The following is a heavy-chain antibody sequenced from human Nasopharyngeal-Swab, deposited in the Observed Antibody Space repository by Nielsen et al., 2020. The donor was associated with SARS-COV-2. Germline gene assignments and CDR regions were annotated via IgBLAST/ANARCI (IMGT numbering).Heavy chain of an antibody. CDR2: ISGSGGST. Sequence: GGSLRLSCTASGFTFSSYAMSWVRQAPGKGLEWVSEISGSGGSTYYAESVKGRFTIYRDNSKNTLYLQMSSLRAEDTAIYYCAKEEQWLVHDWGQGTLVTVSS. J-gene: IGHJ4*02. CDR3: AKEEQWLVHD. D-gene: IGHD6-19*01. CDR1: GFTFSSYA. V-gene: IGHV3-23*01.